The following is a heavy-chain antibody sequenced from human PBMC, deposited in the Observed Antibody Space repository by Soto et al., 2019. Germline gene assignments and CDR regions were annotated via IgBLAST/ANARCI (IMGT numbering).Heavy chain of an antibody. V-gene: IGHV1-69*02. Sequence: QVQLVQSGAEVKKPGSSVKVSCKASGGTFSSNTISWVRQAPGQGLEWMGRIIPMVGIANYAEKFQGRVTITRDKSTSTAYVEPSSLRSEDTAVYYWARGRDGGYYFYGMDVWGQGPTVTVSS. CDR3: ARGRDGGYYFYGMDV. J-gene: IGHJ6*02. CDR1: GGTFSSNT. CDR2: IIPMVGIA.